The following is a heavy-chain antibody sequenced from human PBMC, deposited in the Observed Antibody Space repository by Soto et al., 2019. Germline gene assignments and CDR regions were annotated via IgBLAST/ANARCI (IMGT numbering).Heavy chain of an antibody. D-gene: IGHD3-22*01. V-gene: IGHV5-51*01. CDR2: IFPSDSDT. CDR3: ARKDKSGYFNWFDP. CDR1: GYIFTSYW. J-gene: IGHJ5*02. Sequence: GESLKISCRTSGYIFTSYWISCLLQMPGKGLEWMGIIFPSDSDTRYSPSFQGQVTISADRSTSTVFLQWASLKASDTAVYFCARKDKSGYFNWFDPWGQGTLVT.